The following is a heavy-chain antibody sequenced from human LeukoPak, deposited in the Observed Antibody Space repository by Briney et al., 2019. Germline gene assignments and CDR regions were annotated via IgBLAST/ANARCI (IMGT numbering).Heavy chain of an antibody. Sequence: ASVKVSCKASGYTFTSYDINWVRQATGQGLEWMGWMNPNSGNTGYAQKFQGRVTMTRDTSISTAYMELSRLRSDDTAVYYCARGPSQWELFHWGQGTLVTVSS. V-gene: IGHV1-8*01. CDR3: ARGPSQWELFH. CDR2: MNPNSGNT. CDR1: GYTFTSYD. D-gene: IGHD1-26*01. J-gene: IGHJ4*02.